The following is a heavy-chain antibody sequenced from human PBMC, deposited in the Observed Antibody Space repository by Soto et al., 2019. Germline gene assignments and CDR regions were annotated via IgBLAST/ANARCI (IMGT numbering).Heavy chain of an antibody. J-gene: IGHJ6*02. CDR1: GFTFSSYG. D-gene: IGHD6-19*01. Sequence: QVQLVESGGGVVQPGRSLRLSCAASGFTFSSYGMHWVRQAPGKGLEWVAVISYDGSNKYYADSVKRRFTISRDNSKNTLYLQMNSLRAEDTAVYYCANAPSSGWPYGMGVWGQGTTVTVSS. CDR3: ANAPSSGWPYGMGV. CDR2: ISYDGSNK. V-gene: IGHV3-30*18.